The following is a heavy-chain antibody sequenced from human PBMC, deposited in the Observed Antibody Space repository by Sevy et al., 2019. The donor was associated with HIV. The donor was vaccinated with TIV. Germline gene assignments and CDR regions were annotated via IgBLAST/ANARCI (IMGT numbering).Heavy chain of an antibody. J-gene: IGHJ4*02. CDR2: IYYNGHI. V-gene: IGHV4-59*08. CDR1: GGSITSLY. CDR3: AGENAWGRGYS. Sequence: SETLSLTCTVSGGSITSLYWNWIRQPPGKGLEWIANIYYNGHINYNPSLKSRVTLSLDTSKNLFSLRLSSVTAADTAMYYCAGENAWGRGYSWGQGTLVTDSS. D-gene: IGHD1-26*01.